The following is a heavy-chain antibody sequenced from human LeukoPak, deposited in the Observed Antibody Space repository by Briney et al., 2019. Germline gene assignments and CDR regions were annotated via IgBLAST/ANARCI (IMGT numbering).Heavy chain of an antibody. CDR2: LSGSGCST. J-gene: IGHJ1*01. D-gene: IGHD6-13*01. V-gene: IGHV3-23*01. CDR3: ATHSSSWYEYFQH. CDR1: VFTFSSYA. Sequence: GGSLRLSCAASVFTFSSYAMSWVRQAPGKGLEWVSALSGSGCSTYYADSVKGRFTISRDNSKNTLYLQMNSLRAEDTAVYYCATHSSSWYEYFQHWGQGTLVTVSS.